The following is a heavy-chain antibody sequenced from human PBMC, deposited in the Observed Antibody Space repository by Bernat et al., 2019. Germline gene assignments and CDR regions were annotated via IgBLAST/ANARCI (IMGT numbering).Heavy chain of an antibody. Sequence: QVQLLQSGAEVKKPGSSVKVSCKASGGTFSSYAISWVRQAPGQGLEWMGGIIPIFGTANYAQKFQGRVTITADESTSTAYMELSSLRSEDTAVYYCARDLPATTGKGGKDAFDIWGQGTMVTVSS. CDR1: GGTFSSYA. D-gene: IGHD4-17*01. CDR2: IIPIFGTA. CDR3: ARDLPATTGKGGKDAFDI. J-gene: IGHJ3*02. V-gene: IGHV1-69*01.